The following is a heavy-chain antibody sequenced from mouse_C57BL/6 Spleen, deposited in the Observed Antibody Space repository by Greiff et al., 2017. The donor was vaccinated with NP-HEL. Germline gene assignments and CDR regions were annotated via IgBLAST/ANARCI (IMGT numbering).Heavy chain of an antibody. CDR1: GYTFTSYW. CDR2: IDPSDSYT. D-gene: IGHD1-1*01. Sequence: QVQLKQPGAELVMPGASVKLSCKASGYTFTSYWMHWVKQRPGQGLEWIGEIDPSDSYTNYNQKFKGKSTLTVDKSSSTAYMQLSSLTSEDSAVYYCASRTTVVEDWYFDVWGTGTTVTVSS. CDR3: ASRTTVVEDWYFDV. J-gene: IGHJ1*03. V-gene: IGHV1-69*01.